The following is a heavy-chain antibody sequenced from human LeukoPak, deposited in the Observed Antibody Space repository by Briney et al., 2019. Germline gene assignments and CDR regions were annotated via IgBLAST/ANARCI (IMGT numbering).Heavy chain of an antibody. CDR2: IWYDGSNK. J-gene: IGHJ3*02. V-gene: IGHV3-33*01. CDR3: ARAYSRDAFDI. Sequence: HTGTSLRLSCAASGFTFRSHGMHWVRQAPGKGLEWVAVIWYDGSNKYYADSVKGRFTISRDNSKNTLYLQMNSLRAEDTAVYYCARAYSRDAFDIWGQGTMVTVSS. D-gene: IGHD2-15*01. CDR1: GFTFRSHG.